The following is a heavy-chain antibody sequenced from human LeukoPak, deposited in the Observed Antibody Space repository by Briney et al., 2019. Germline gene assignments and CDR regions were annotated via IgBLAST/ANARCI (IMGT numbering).Heavy chain of an antibody. J-gene: IGHJ6*02. CDR3: ANDKAAAGTGYYYYGMDV. D-gene: IGHD6-13*01. CDR1: LYTFDDYA. Sequence: PGGSLRLSCAASLYTFDDYAMHWVPAAPGEGLERVSGTSWNSGRIGYADSVKGRFTISRENVKNSLYLQMNSKRAEDTALYYCANDKAAAGTGYYYYGMDVWGQGTTVTVSS. V-gene: IGHV3-9*01. CDR2: TSWNSGRI.